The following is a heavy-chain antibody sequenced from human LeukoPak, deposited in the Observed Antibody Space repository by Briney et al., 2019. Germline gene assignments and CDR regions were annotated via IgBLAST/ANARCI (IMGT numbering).Heavy chain of an antibody. V-gene: IGHV1-69*05. CDR3: ARYRTGYHYFDY. J-gene: IGHJ4*02. CDR2: IIPIFGTA. CDR1: GGTFSSYA. Sequence: SVKVSCKASGGTFSSYAISWVRQAPGQGLEWMGGIIPIFGTANYAQKFQGRVTITTDESTSTAYMELSSLRSEDTAVYYCARYRTGYHYFDYWGQGTLVTVFS. D-gene: IGHD7-27*01.